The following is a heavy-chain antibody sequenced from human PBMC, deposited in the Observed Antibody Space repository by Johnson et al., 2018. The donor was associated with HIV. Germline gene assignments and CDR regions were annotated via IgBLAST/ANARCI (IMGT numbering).Heavy chain of an antibody. CDR2: ISWNSGSI. V-gene: IGHV3-9*01. CDR1: GFTFDDYA. CDR3: ARKADGFDI. Sequence: QLVESGGGLVQPGRSLRLSCAPSGFTFDDYAMHWVRQAPGKGLEWVSGISWNSGSIGYADSVKGRFTISRDNAKNSLYLQMNSLRAEDTALYYCARKADGFDIWGQGTMVTVSS. J-gene: IGHJ3*02.